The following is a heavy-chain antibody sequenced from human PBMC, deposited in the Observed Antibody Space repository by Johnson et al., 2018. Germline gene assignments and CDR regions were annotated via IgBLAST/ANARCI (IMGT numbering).Heavy chain of an antibody. CDR2: ISYDGSSK. Sequence: QLVESGGGVVQPGRSLRLSCATSGFTFSSYGMHWVRQAPGKGLEWVAGISYDGSSKYYADSVKGRFTISRDNSKNTLYLQMNDLRAEETALYYCAKDKEAHFDYGGQGTLVTVSS. CDR1: GFTFSSYG. V-gene: IGHV3-30*18. J-gene: IGHJ4*02. CDR3: AKDKEAHFDY.